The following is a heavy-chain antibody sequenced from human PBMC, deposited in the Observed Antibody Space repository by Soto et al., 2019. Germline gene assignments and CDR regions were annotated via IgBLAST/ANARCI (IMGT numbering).Heavy chain of an antibody. CDR3: ARARFSQWAQDYYGLDV. CDR2: INHSGSP. V-gene: IGHV4-34*01. D-gene: IGHD3-3*01. J-gene: IGHJ6*02. Sequence: SETLSLTCGLSGSLPVGSLSTYFWTWIRQPPGKGLEWIGEINHSGSPNYSPSLRGRVTISLDTSKKQFSLNLSSVTAADTAVYFCARARFSQWAQDYYGLDVWGQGTTVTVSS. CDR1: GSLPVGSLSTYF.